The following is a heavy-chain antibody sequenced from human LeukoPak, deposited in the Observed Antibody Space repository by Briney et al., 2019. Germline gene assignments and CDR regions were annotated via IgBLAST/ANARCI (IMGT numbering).Heavy chain of an antibody. D-gene: IGHD6-13*01. CDR1: GFTFSNHW. Sequence: GGSLRLSCVASGFTFSNHWMSWVRQAPGKGLAWVSSISSSGLYKYYADSVKGRFTISRDNAENSLYLQMNSLRVEDTAVYYCARDAAGHGVYYFDYWGQGTLVTVSS. CDR2: ISSSGLYK. V-gene: IGHV3-21*01. CDR3: ARDAAGHGVYYFDY. J-gene: IGHJ4*02.